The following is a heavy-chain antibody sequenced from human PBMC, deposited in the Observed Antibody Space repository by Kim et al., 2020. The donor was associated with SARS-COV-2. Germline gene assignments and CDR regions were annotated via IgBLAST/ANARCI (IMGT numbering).Heavy chain of an antibody. D-gene: IGHD6-6*01. CDR2: VYSGGRT. Sequence: SETLSLTCTVSGGSISNYYWAWIRQPPGKGLEFIGYVYSGGRTNYYPSLRSRVSISADTSNNHFSLTMTSVTAADTAVYYCARAEDSCTFDHWGQGVLVTVSS. CDR1: GGSISNYY. V-gene: IGHV4-59*13. CDR3: ARAEDSCTFDH. J-gene: IGHJ4*02.